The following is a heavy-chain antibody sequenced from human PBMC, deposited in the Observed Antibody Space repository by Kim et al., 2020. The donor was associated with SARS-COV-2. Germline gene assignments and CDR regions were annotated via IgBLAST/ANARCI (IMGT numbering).Heavy chain of an antibody. CDR2: ISYDGSNK. CDR1: GFTFSSYA. V-gene: IGHV3-30-3*01. J-gene: IGHJ6*02. CDR3: ASSRAQSSGYYSYYYGMAV. D-gene: IGHD3-22*01. Sequence: GGSLRLSCAASGFTFSSYAMHWVRQAPGKGLEWVAVISYDGSNKYYADSVKGRFTISRDNSKNTLYLQMNSLRAEDTAVYYCASSRAQSSGYYSYYYGMAVWGQGTTVTVSS.